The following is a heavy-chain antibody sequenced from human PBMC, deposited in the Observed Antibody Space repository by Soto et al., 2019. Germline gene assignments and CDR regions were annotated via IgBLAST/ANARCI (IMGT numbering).Heavy chain of an antibody. Sequence: GESLKISCKGSGYSFTSYWIGWVRQMPGKGLEWMGIIYPGDSDTRYSPSFQGQVTISADKSISTAYLQWSSLKASDTAMYYCARPKFPYRSGGRDWFDPWGQGTLVTVSS. V-gene: IGHV5-51*01. J-gene: IGHJ5*02. CDR3: ARPKFPYRSGGRDWFDP. D-gene: IGHD6-19*01. CDR1: GYSFTSYW. CDR2: IYPGDSDT.